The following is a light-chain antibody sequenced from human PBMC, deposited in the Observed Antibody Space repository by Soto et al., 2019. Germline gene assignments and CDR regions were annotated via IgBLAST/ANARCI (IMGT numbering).Light chain of an antibody. CDR1: SSNIGNNY. Sequence: QSVLTQPPSVSAAPGQMVTVSCSGSSSNIGNNYVSWYQQLPGTAPKLLIYDNNKRPSGIPDRFSGSKSGTSATLGITGLQTGDEADYYCGTWDSSLGAVVFGGGTKLTVL. J-gene: IGLJ2*01. CDR3: GTWDSSLGAVV. CDR2: DNN. V-gene: IGLV1-51*01.